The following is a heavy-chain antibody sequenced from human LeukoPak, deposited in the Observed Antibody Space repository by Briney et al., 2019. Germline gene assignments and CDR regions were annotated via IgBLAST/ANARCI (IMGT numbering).Heavy chain of an antibody. D-gene: IGHD3-10*01. J-gene: IGHJ4*02. Sequence: GGSLRFSCADSGFTRSNYWMSWVRQAPGKGLKWVANINQDGTEKYYVDSVKGRFTISRDNAKNSLHLQMNSLRAEDTAVYYCARGRGIDYWGQGTLVTVSS. V-gene: IGHV3-7*04. CDR3: ARGRGIDY. CDR2: INQDGTEK. CDR1: GFTRSNYW.